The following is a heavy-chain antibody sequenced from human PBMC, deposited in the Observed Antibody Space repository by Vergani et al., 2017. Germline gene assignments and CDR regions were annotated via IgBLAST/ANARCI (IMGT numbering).Heavy chain of an antibody. CDR2: ISWNSGSI. CDR1: GFTFDDYA. Sequence: EVQLVESGGGLVKPGRSLRLSCAASGFTFDDYAMNWVRQAPGKGLEWVSGISWNSGSIGYADSVKGRFTISRDNAKNSLYLQMNSLRAEDTALYYCTKDHYDFWSGYPNLSPFDLWGRGTLVTVSS. D-gene: IGHD3-3*01. J-gene: IGHJ2*01. V-gene: IGHV3-9*01. CDR3: TKDHYDFWSGYPNLSPFDL.